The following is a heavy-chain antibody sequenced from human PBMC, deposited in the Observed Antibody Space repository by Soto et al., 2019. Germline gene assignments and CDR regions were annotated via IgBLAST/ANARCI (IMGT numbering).Heavy chain of an antibody. CDR3: ARGRAIFGVVIRSYYFDY. CDR1: GYSISSGYY. Sequence: SETLSLTCAVSGYSISSGYYWGWIRQPPGKGLEWIGSIYHSGSTYYNPSLKSRVTISVDTSKNQFSLKLSSVTAADTAVYYCARGRAIFGVVIRSYYFDYWGQRTLVTVS. CDR2: IYHSGST. V-gene: IGHV4-38-2*01. J-gene: IGHJ4*02. D-gene: IGHD3-3*01.